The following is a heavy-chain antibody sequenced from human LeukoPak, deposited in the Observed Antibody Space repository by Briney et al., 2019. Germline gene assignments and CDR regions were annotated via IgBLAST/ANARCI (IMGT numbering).Heavy chain of an antibody. CDR1: GGSISSYY. CDR2: IYTSGST. V-gene: IGHV4-4*09. J-gene: IGHJ4*02. CDR3: ARPRGSGSYYDY. D-gene: IGHD3-10*01. Sequence: PSETLSLTCTVSGGSISSYYWSWIRQPPGKGLEWIGYIYTSGSTNYNPSLKSRVTISVETSKNQFSLKLSSVTAADTAVYYCARPRGSGSYYDYWGQGTLVTVSS.